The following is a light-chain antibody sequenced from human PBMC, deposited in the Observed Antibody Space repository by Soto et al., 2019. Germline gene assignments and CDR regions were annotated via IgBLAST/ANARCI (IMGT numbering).Light chain of an antibody. Sequence: EIVMTQSPATLSVSPGERATLSCRASQSVSSNSAWYQQKPGQAPRLLIYGASTRATGIPARFSGSGSGTEFTLTICSLQSEDFAVYYCQQYNDWSYTFGQGTKLEIK. CDR1: QSVSSN. V-gene: IGKV3-15*01. CDR3: QQYNDWSYT. CDR2: GAS. J-gene: IGKJ2*01.